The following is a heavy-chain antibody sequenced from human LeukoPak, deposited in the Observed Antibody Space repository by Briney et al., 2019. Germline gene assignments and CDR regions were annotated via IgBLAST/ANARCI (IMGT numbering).Heavy chain of an antibody. CDR2: INPSGGST. CDR3: ARDPYLRGFYDY. J-gene: IGHJ4*02. CDR1: GYTFTSYY. Sequence: ASVKVSCKASGYTFTSYYMHWVRQAPGQGLEWMGIINPSGGSTSYAQKFQGRVTMTRDMSTSTVYMELSSLRFEDTAVYYCARDPYLRGFYDYWGQGTLVTVSS. D-gene: IGHD4-17*01. V-gene: IGHV1-46*01.